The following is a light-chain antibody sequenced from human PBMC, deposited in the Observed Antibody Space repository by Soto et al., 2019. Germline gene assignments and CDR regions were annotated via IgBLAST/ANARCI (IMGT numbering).Light chain of an antibody. Sequence: EIVLTQSPGTLSLSPGERATLSCRASQRVSSYLAWYQQKPGQAPRLLIYGTSSRATGIPDRFSGTGSGTDFTRTISRLEPEDFAVYYWQQYGGSGTFGQGTKVEVK. CDR1: QRVSSY. V-gene: IGKV3-20*01. J-gene: IGKJ1*01. CDR2: GTS. CDR3: QQYGGSGT.